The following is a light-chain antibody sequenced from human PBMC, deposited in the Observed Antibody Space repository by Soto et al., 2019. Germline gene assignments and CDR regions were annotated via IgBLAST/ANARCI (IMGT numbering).Light chain of an antibody. V-gene: IGLV2-23*02. CDR3: CSYAGSSTLYV. CDR2: EVS. J-gene: IGLJ1*01. CDR1: SSDVGSYNL. Sequence: QSVLTQPASVSGSPGQSITISCTGTSSDVGSYNLVSWYQQHPGKPPKLMIYEVSKRPSGVSNRFSGSKSGNTASLTISGLQAEDEADYYCCSYAGSSTLYVFGTGTKVTVL.